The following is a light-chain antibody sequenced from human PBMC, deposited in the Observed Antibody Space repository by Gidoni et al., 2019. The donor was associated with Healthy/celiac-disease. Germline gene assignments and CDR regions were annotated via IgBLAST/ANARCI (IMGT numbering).Light chain of an antibody. CDR3: QQSSSLPQT. CDR1: ESIGSS. V-gene: IGKV6-21*02. CDR2: YAS. Sequence: EIVLTHSPDFQSVTPKEQVTIPCRASESIGSSLHWYQQKTDQSPKRLIKYASQSSSGVPSRFRGSGSGTDFTLTINSLEAEDAATYYWQQSSSLPQTFGGGTKVEIK. J-gene: IGKJ4*01.